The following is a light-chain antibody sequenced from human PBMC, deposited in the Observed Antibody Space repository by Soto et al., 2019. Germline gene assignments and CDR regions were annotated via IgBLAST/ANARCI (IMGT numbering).Light chain of an antibody. CDR3: QQYNSYLWT. CDR1: QSISSW. CDR2: DAS. Sequence: DIQMTQSPSTLSASLGDRVTITCRASQSISSWLAWYQQKPGKAPKLLIYDASSLESGVPSRFRGSGSGTEFTLTISSLQPDDFETYYCQQYNSYLWTFGQGTKVDIK. J-gene: IGKJ1*01. V-gene: IGKV1-5*01.